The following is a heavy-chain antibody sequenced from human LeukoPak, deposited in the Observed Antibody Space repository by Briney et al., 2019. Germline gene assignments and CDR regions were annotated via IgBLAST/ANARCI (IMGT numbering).Heavy chain of an antibody. J-gene: IGHJ6*02. V-gene: IGHV3-53*01. Sequence: GGSLRLSCAASGFTVSSNYMSWVRQAPGKGLEWVSVIFGGGTTYYADSVKGRFTISRDNSKNTLYLQMNSLRAEDTAVYYCAREGNYYDMDVWGQGTTVTVSS. CDR2: IFGGGTT. CDR3: AREGNYYDMDV. CDR1: GFTVSSNY.